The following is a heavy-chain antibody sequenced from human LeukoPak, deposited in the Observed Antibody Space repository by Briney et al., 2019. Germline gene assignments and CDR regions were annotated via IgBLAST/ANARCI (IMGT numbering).Heavy chain of an antibody. CDR2: INTNTGNP. CDR1: GYTFTSYG. V-gene: IGHV7-4-1*02. J-gene: IGHJ4*02. D-gene: IGHD6-19*01. CDR3: ARDRYSSGWYMDD. Sequence: ASVKVSCKASGYTFTSYGMNWVRQAPGQGLEWMGWINTNTGNPTYAQGFTGRFVFSLDTSVSTAYLQISSLNPEDTAVYYCARDRYSSGWYMDDWGQGTLVTVSS.